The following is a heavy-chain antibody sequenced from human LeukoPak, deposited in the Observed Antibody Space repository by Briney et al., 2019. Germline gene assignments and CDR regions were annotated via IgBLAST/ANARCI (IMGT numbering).Heavy chain of an antibody. CDR2: IKQDGSEK. CDR1: GFTFSSYW. V-gene: IGHV3-7*01. CDR3: ARFWSGYYYYFDY. Sequence: GGSMRLSCAASGFTFSSYWMSWVRQAPGKGLEWVANIKQDGSEKYYVDSVKGRFTISRDNAKNSLYLQMNSLRAEDTAVYYCARFWSGYYYYFDYWGQGTLVTVSS. J-gene: IGHJ4*02. D-gene: IGHD3-3*01.